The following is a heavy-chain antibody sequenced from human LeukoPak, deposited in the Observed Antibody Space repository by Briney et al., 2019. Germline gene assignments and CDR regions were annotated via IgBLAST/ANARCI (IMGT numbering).Heavy chain of an antibody. D-gene: IGHD2-21*02. J-gene: IGHJ4*02. CDR3: ARAPGGDSYYFDY. CDR2: ISSSSSYI. CDR1: GFTSSSYS. Sequence: GGSLRLSCAASGFTSSSYSMNWVRQAPGKGLEWVSSISSSSSYIYYADSVKGRFTISRDNAKNSLYLQMNSLRAEDTAVYYCARAPGGDSYYFDYWGQGTLVTVSS. V-gene: IGHV3-21*01.